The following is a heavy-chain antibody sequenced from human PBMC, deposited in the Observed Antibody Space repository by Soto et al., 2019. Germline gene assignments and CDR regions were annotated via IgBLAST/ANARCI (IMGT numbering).Heavy chain of an antibody. V-gene: IGHV1-69*01. CDR3: ARSGTTIFGVVTPTGHYYYYYGMDV. J-gene: IGHJ6*02. D-gene: IGHD3-3*01. CDR1: GGTFSSYA. Sequence: QVQLVQSGAEVKKPGSSVKVSCKASGGTFSSYAISWVRQAPGQGLEWMGGIIPIFGTANYAQKFQGRVTITADESTSTAYMELSSLRSEDRAVYYCARSGTTIFGVVTPTGHYYYYYGMDVWGQGTTVTVSS. CDR2: IIPIFGTA.